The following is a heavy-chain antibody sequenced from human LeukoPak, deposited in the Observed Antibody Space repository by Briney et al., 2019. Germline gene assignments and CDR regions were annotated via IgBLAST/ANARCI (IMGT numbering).Heavy chain of an antibody. V-gene: IGHV3-23*01. CDR3: EGTYYYDSSVDY. D-gene: IGHD3-22*01. J-gene: IGHJ4*02. CDR2: ISGSGTST. CDR1: GFTFRSYA. Sequence: PGGSLRLSCAASGFTFRSYAMSWVRQSPGKGLEWVLAISGSGTSTYYADSVKGRFTISRDNSKNTLYLQMNSLRAEDAAVYYCEGTYYYDSSVDYWGQGTLVTVSS.